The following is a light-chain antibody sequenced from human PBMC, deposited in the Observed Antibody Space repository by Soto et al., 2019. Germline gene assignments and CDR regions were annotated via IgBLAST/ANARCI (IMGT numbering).Light chain of an antibody. CDR1: QSLTNSF. CDR3: QQYVSSPWA. V-gene: IGKV3-20*01. J-gene: IGKJ1*01. Sequence: EIVLTQSPGTLSLSPGEGATLSCRASQSLTNSFIAWYQQKPGQAPRLLIYDTSIRASGIPDRFSGSGSGTDFTLTISRLEPEDFAVYYCQQYVSSPWALGQGTKVDIK. CDR2: DTS.